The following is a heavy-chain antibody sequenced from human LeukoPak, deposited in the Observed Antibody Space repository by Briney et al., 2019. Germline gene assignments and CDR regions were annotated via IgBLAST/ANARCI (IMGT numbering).Heavy chain of an antibody. D-gene: IGHD6-19*01. CDR3: ARPRLTVAGTRYFDP. Sequence: GGSLRLSCTASAFTFNAYAMSWVRQAPGRGLEWVSAIGSGGVTTNYADSVQGRFTISRDNSRNTLFLQMNSLRPEDTAVYYCARPRLTVAGTRYFDPWGQGTLVTVSS. CDR2: IGSGGVTT. CDR1: AFTFNAYA. V-gene: IGHV3-23*01. J-gene: IGHJ5*02.